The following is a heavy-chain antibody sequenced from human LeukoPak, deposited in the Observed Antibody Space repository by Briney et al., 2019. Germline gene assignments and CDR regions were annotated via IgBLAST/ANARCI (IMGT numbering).Heavy chain of an antibody. D-gene: IGHD5-12*01. CDR1: GYTFTNYG. V-gene: IGHV1-18*01. Sequence: GASVTVSCKASGYTFTNYGISWVRQAPGQGLEWMGWISAYNGNTNYAQKLQGRVTMTTDTSTSTAYMELRSLRSEDTAVYYCAREGVATISHYYYMDVWGKGTTVTVSS. CDR2: ISAYNGNT. J-gene: IGHJ6*03. CDR3: AREGVATISHYYYMDV.